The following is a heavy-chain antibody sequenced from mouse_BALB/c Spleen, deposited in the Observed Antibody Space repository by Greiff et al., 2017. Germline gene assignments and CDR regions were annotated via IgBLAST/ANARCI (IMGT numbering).Heavy chain of an antibody. CDR3: VRDYGPMDY. D-gene: IGHD1-1*02. V-gene: IGHV2-9-2*01. CDR2: IWTGGGT. J-gene: IGHJ4*01. CDR1: GFSLTSYD. Sequence: VQGVESGPGLVAPSQSLSITCTVSGFSLTSYDISWIRQPPGKGLEWLGVIWTGGGTNYNSAFMSRLSISKDNSKSQVFLKMNSLQTDDTAIYYCVRDYGPMDYWGQGTSVTVSS.